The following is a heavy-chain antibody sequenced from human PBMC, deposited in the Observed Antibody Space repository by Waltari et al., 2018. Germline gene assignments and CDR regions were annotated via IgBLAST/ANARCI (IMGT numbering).Heavy chain of an antibody. J-gene: IGHJ4*02. D-gene: IGHD5-18*01. V-gene: IGHV4-59*11. CDR1: GCSISSHY. CDR3: ARVSGYSYGHLDY. CDR2: IYYSGST. Sequence: QVQLQESGPGLVKPSETLSLTCTVSGCSISSHYWTWLRQPPGKGLEWIGYIYYSGSTNYNPSLKSRVTISVDTSKNQFSLKLSSVTAADTAVYYCARVSGYSYGHLDYWGQGTLVTVSS.